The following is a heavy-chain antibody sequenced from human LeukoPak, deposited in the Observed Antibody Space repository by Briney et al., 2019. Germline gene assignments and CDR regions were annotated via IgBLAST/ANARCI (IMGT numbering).Heavy chain of an antibody. V-gene: IGHV1-2*02. D-gene: IGHD3-22*01. J-gene: IGHJ3*02. Sequence: ASVKVSCKASGYTFTGYYMHWVRQAPGQGLEWMGWINPNSGGTNYAQKFQGRVTMTRDTSISAAYMELSRLRSDDTAVYYCAFQGNDSSGYYADDAFDIWGQGTMVTVSS. CDR2: INPNSGGT. CDR3: AFQGNDSSGYYADDAFDI. CDR1: GYTFTGYY.